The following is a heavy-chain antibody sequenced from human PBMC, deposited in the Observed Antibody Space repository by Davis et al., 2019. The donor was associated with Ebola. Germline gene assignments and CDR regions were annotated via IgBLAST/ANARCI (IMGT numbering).Heavy chain of an antibody. CDR3: ARDPDYYGSGTFHYYYYGMDV. V-gene: IGHV1-18*01. CDR1: GYTFNSHG. J-gene: IGHJ6*02. Sequence: ASVKVSCKASGYTFNSHGISWVRQAPGQGLEWMGWISGYNGNTNYAQKFQGRVTMTTDTSTSTAYMDLRSLTSDDTAVYYCARDPDYYGSGTFHYYYYGMDVWGQGTTVTVSS. CDR2: ISGYNGNT. D-gene: IGHD3-10*01.